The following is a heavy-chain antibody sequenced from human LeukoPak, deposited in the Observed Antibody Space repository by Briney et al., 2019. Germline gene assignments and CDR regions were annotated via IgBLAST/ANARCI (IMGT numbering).Heavy chain of an antibody. CDR2: IYYSGST. J-gene: IGHJ5*02. CDR3: ARGGVGYCSSTSCYRPANDWFDP. D-gene: IGHD2-2*02. Sequence: SETLSLTCTVSGGSISSGGYYWSWIRQHPGKGLEWIGYIYYSGSTYYNPSLKSRVTISVDMSKNQFTLKLSSVTAADTAVYYCARGGVGYCSSTSCYRPANDWFDPWGQGTLVTVSS. CDR1: GGSISSGGYY. V-gene: IGHV4-31*03.